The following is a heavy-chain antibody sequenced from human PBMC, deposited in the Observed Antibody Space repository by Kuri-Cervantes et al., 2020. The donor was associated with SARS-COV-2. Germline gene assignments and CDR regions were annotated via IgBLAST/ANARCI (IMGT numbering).Heavy chain of an antibody. CDR3: ARHGWILSIAAAGERAALGFDP. CDR1: GGSISSSSYY. CDR2: INRSGST. Sequence: SETLSLTCTVSGGSISSSSYYWGWIRQPPGKGLEWIGEINRSGSTNYNPSLKSRVTISVNTSKNQFSLKLSSVTAADTAVYYCARHGWILSIAAAGERAALGFDPWGQGTPVTVSS. D-gene: IGHD6-13*01. J-gene: IGHJ5*02. V-gene: IGHV4-39*01.